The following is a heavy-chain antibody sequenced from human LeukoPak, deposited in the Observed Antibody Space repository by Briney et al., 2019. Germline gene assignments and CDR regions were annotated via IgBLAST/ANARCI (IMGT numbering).Heavy chain of an antibody. J-gene: IGHJ4*02. V-gene: IGHV1-2*02. CDR2: INPNSGGT. CDR3: ARNDYDFWSGRFDY. D-gene: IGHD3-3*01. CDR1: GYTFTGYY. Sequence: ASVKVSCKASGYTFTGYYMHWVRQAPGQGLEWMGWINPNSGGTNYAQKFQGRVTMTRDTSISTAYMELSRLSSEDTAAYYCARNDYDFWSGRFDYWGQGTLVTVSS.